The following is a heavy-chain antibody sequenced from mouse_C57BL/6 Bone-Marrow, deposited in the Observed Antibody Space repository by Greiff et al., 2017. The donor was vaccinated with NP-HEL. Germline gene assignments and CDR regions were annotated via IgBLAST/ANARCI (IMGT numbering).Heavy chain of an antibody. CDR1: GFNIKDDY. CDR2: IDPENGDT. J-gene: IGHJ2*01. D-gene: IGHD2-5*01. V-gene: IGHV14-4*01. CDR3: TTSYYSNPYYFDY. Sequence: VQLQQSGAELVRPGASVKLSCTASGFNIKDDYMHWVKQRPEQGLEWIGWIDPENGDTEYASKFQGKATITADTSSNTAYLQLSSLTSEDTAVYYCTTSYYSNPYYFDYWGQGTTLTVSS.